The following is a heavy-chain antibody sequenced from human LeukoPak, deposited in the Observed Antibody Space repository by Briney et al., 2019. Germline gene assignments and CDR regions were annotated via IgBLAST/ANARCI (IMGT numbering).Heavy chain of an antibody. Sequence: GRSLRLSCAASGFTFSSYAMHWVRQAPGKGLEWVAIISYDGSNKYYADSVKGRFTISRDNSKNTLYLQMNSLKAEDTAVYYCARDPRAFCSGGSCYWYYFDYWGQGTLVTVSS. CDR3: ARDPRAFCSGGSCYWYYFDY. V-gene: IGHV3-30-3*01. CDR1: GFTFSSYA. CDR2: ISYDGSNK. D-gene: IGHD2-15*01. J-gene: IGHJ4*02.